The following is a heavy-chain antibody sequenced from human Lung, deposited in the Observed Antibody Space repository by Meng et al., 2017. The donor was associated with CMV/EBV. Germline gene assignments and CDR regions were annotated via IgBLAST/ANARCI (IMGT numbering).Heavy chain of an antibody. D-gene: IGHD3-3*01. CDR3: ARGRGFWSGYRYYYYGMDV. CDR1: GGSFSGYY. V-gene: IGHV4-34*01. Sequence: SQTLSLTXAVYGGSFSGYYWSWIRQPPGKGLEWMGEINHSGSTNYNPSLKSRVTISVDTSKNQFPLKLSSVTAADTAVYYCARGRGFWSGYRYYYYGMDVWGQGTTVTVSS. J-gene: IGHJ6*02. CDR2: INHSGST.